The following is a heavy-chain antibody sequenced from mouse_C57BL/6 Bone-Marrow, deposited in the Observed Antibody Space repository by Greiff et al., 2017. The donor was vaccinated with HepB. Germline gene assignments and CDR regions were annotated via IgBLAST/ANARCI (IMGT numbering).Heavy chain of an antibody. Sequence: VQLQQSGAELVKPGASVKMSCKASGYTFTSYWITWVKQRPGQGLEWIGDIYPGSGSTNYNEKFKSKATLTVDTSSSTAYMQLSSLTSEDSAVYYCARGGLDDYYYFDYWGEGTTLTVSS. J-gene: IGHJ2*01. CDR1: GYTFTSYW. CDR2: IYPGSGST. V-gene: IGHV1-55*01. CDR3: ARGGLDDYYYFDY. D-gene: IGHD2-3*01.